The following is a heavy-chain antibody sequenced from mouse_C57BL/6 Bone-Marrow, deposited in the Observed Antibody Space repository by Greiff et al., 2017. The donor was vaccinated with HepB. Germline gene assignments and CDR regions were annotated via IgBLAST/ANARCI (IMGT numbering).Heavy chain of an antibody. V-gene: IGHV1-69*01. Sequence: QVQLQQPGAELVMPGASVKLSCKASGYTFTSYWMHWVKQRPGQGLEWIGEIDPSDSYTNYNQKFKGKSTLTVDKSSSTAYMQLSSLTSEDSAVYYCARGPPGTWFAYWGQGTLVTVFA. J-gene: IGHJ3*01. D-gene: IGHD4-1*01. CDR2: IDPSDSYT. CDR3: ARGPPGTWFAY. CDR1: GYTFTSYW.